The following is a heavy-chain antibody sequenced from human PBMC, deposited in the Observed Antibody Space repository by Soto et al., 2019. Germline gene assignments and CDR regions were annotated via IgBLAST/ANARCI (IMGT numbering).Heavy chain of an antibody. CDR1: EYRIADYC. D-gene: IGHD6-19*01. Sequence: PGLFKKNPRDASEYRIADYCSGRVSQKTGKGLEWMGIIYPGDSDPTYSPSFQGHVTISADKSISTAYLQWSSLEASDTAIYYCARAPSHGWYPDFAYLGQRTLVTGSS. CDR2: IYPGDSDP. CDR3: ARAPSHGWYPDFAY. V-gene: IGHV5-51*01. J-gene: IGHJ4*02.